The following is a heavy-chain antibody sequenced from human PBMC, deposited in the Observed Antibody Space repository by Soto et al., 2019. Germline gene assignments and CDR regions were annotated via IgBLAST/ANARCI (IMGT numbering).Heavy chain of an antibody. CDR3: AKMVTSDSRGYHQGGFDC. V-gene: IGHV3-9*01. D-gene: IGHD6-13*01. Sequence: EMHLVESGGGLVQPGRSLTISCAASGFTFEDYAMHWVRQAPGKGMGWVSGISWNSGRIIYADSVKVRFTISRHYAKNSPYLQINSLRAEYKALHYCAKMVTSDSRGYHQGGFDCWGQATLVTVSS. CDR2: ISWNSGRI. J-gene: IGHJ4*02. CDR1: GFTFEDYA.